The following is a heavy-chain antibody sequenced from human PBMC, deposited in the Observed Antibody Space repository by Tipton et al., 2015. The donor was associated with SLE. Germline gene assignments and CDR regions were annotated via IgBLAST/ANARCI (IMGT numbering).Heavy chain of an antibody. V-gene: IGHV4-4*07. CDR1: GGSISSYY. D-gene: IGHD6-13*01. Sequence: TLSLTCTVSGGSISSYYWSWIRQPAGKGLEWIGRIYASGSTEYNPSLKSRVTISVDTSKNKFSLKLNSMTAADTAVYYCARLLVAAGTTWFDPWGQGTLVTVSS. CDR2: IYASGST. CDR3: ARLLVAAGTTWFDP. J-gene: IGHJ5*02.